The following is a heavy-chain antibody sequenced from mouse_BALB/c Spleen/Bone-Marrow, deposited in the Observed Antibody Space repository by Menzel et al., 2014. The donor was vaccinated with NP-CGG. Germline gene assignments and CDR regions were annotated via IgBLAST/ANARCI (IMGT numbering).Heavy chain of an antibody. Sequence: EVKLQESGGGLVQPGGSLKISCAASGFDFSRYWMSWVRQAPGKGLEWIGEINPDSSTINYTPSLKDKFIISKDNAKNPLYLQMSKVRSEDTALYYCARQNYYCRRDYWGQGTTLTVSS. CDR2: INPDSSTI. CDR1: GFDFSRYW. J-gene: IGHJ2*01. D-gene: IGHD1-1*01. V-gene: IGHV4-1*02. CDR3: ARQNYYCRRDY.